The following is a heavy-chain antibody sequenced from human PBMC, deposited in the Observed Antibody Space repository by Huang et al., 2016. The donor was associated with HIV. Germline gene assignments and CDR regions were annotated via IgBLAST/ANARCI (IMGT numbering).Heavy chain of an antibody. CDR1: GFMFSTYA. V-gene: IGHV3-30-3*01. Sequence: LSCAASGFMFSTYALHWVRQDPGKGLEGVALISFDGSNKYYGDSVRGRFTISRDNSQNTVHLQMNNLRVEDTAVYYCARVEKRRFYFDYWGQGTLVTVSS. J-gene: IGHJ4*02. CDR3: ARVEKRRFYFDY. D-gene: IGHD3-3*01. CDR2: ISFDGSNK.